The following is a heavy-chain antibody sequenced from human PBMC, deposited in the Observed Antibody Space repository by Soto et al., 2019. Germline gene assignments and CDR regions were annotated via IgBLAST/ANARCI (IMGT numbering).Heavy chain of an antibody. D-gene: IGHD1-1*01. Sequence: DVQLVESGGGLIQPGESLRLSCAAFGLTISGKKYVAWVRQAPGNGLDWVSALYDVDGSFYADSVKGRFTTSSDSSKTTVYLHMNDLRPDDTAVYYCATWHEREHAYDVWGQGTTVTVSS. CDR3: ATWHEREHAYDV. V-gene: IGHV3-53*01. CDR1: GLTISGKKY. CDR2: LYDVDGS. J-gene: IGHJ3*01.